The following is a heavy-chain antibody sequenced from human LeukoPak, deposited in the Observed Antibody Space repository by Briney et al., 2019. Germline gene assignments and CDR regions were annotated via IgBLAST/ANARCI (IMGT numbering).Heavy chain of an antibody. CDR3: ARDQGTSVTAMVGGHFDY. J-gene: IGHJ4*02. Sequence: GRSLRLSCAASEFTFRGNGMHWVRQAPGKGLEWVAIIWYDGSNRYYADSVKGRFTISRDNSKNTLFLQMNSLTAEDTAVYYCARDQGTSVTAMVGGHFDYWGPGTLVTVSS. D-gene: IGHD4-17*01. V-gene: IGHV3-33*01. CDR1: EFTFRGNG. CDR2: IWYDGSNR.